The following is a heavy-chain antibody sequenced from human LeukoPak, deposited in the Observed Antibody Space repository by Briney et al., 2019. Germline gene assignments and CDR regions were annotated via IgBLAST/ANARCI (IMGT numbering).Heavy chain of an antibody. CDR2: IHSDGRTT. J-gene: IGHJ4*02. CDR3: ARGRGWNLDY. V-gene: IGHV3-74*01. CDR1: GFTFRSYW. Sequence: GGTLRLSCAASGFTFRSYWMHWVRQIPGKGLVWVSLIHSDGRTTNYADSVKGRFPISRDNAKNTLFLQMNSLRADDTAVYYCARGRGWNLDYWGQGTLVTVSS. D-gene: IGHD6-19*01.